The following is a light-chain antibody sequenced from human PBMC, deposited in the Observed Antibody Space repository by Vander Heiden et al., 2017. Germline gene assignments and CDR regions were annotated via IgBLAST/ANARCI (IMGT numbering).Light chain of an antibody. CDR1: QSISSY. CDR3: QQSYSTPPT. J-gene: IGKJ1*01. V-gene: IGKV1-39*01. Sequence: DIQMTHSPSSLSASVGYRVTITCRPSQSISSYLNWYQKKQGKVPKLLIKTASSWQRGGQSRFSGSGSGTDFTLNISRLQPEDFATYYCQQSYSTPPTFGQGTKVEIK. CDR2: TAS.